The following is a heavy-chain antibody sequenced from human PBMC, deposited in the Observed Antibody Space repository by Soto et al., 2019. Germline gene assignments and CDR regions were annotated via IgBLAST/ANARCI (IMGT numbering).Heavy chain of an antibody. V-gene: IGHV3-74*01. Sequence: GSLRLSCAASGFTFSSYWMHWVRQAPGKGLVWVSLINSDGSSTSYADSVKGRFTISRDNAKNTLYLQMNSLRAEDTAVYYCARDTAMGGFDYWGQGTLVTVSS. CDR2: INSDGSST. D-gene: IGHD5-18*01. CDR3: ARDTAMGGFDY. J-gene: IGHJ4*02. CDR1: GFTFSSYW.